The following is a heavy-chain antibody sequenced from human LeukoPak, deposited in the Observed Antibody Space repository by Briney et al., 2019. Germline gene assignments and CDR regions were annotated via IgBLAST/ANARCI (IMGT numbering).Heavy chain of an antibody. Sequence: GGSLRLSCAASGFIFTSYSMNWVREAPGKGLEWVSYISSSSSTIYYADSVKGRFTISRDNAKNSLYLQMNSLRAEDTAVYYCARQRAGFTVTTSDYWGQGTLVTVSS. D-gene: IGHD4-17*01. CDR2: ISSSSSTI. CDR1: GFIFTSYS. CDR3: ARQRAGFTVTTSDY. V-gene: IGHV3-48*01. J-gene: IGHJ4*02.